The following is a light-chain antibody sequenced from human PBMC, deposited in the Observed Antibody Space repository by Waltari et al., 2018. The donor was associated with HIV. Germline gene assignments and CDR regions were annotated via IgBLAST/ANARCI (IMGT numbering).Light chain of an antibody. Sequence: EIVLIQSPGTLSVSPGERATLPCRASQSVNSNLAWYQQKPGQAPSLLIFDVSTRATGIPARFTGSGSWTEFTLTISVLQSEDFAVYYCQQYYKWPLSFGQGTRLEI. CDR1: QSVNSN. V-gene: IGKV3D-15*01. CDR3: QQYYKWPLS. J-gene: IGKJ5*01. CDR2: DVS.